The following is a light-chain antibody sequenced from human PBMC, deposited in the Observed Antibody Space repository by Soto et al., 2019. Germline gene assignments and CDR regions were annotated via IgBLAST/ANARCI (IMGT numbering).Light chain of an antibody. V-gene: IGKV3-15*01. CDR3: HQYNNWPLT. Sequence: EIVMTQAPATLSVSPGGRATLSCRASQSISSSLAWYQQKTGQAPRLLIYESSNRATGIPARISGSGSGTEFTLTISSLQSEDLAVYYCHQYNNWPLTFGGGTKVDI. J-gene: IGKJ4*01. CDR2: ESS. CDR1: QSISSS.